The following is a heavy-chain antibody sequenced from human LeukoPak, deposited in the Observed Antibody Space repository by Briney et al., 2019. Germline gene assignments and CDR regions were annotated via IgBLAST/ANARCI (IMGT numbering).Heavy chain of an antibody. Sequence: SETLSLTCTVSGGSINTYFWSWIRQPPGKGLEWIGYIYYSGSTNYNPSLKSRVTISADTSKNQFSLRLSSVTAADTALYYCARVDSLGKFYCGQGTLVTVSS. V-gene: IGHV4-59*12. D-gene: IGHD3-16*01. CDR2: IYYSGST. CDR3: ARVDSLGKFY. J-gene: IGHJ4*02. CDR1: GGSINTYF.